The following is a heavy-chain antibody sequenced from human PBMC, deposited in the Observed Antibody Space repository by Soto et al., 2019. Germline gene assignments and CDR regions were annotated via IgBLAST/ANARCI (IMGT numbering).Heavy chain of an antibody. J-gene: IGHJ6*02. Sequence: VQLVESGGGVVQPGRSLRLSCAASGFTFSSYAMHWVRQAPGKGLEWVAVISYDGSNKYYADSVKGRFTISRDNSKNTLYLQMNSLRAEDTAVYYCARDGGWELLLDYYYYGMDVWGQGTTVTVSS. CDR2: ISYDGSNK. D-gene: IGHD1-26*01. V-gene: IGHV3-30-3*01. CDR3: ARDGGWELLLDYYYYGMDV. CDR1: GFTFSSYA.